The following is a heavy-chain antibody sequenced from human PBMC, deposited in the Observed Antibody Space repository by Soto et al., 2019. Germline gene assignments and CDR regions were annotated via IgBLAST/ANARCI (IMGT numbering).Heavy chain of an antibody. D-gene: IGHD6-6*01. J-gene: IGHJ4*02. V-gene: IGHV3-23*01. CDR2: ISSAGNT. CDR1: GFTFSNYA. Sequence: GGSLRLSCAASGFTFSNYAMSWVRQAPGKGLEWVSGISSAGNTYYADSVKGRFTISRDNSKNTLSLQMSSLRVGDTAIYYCAKQIRDGTSSPYYFDYWGQGTRVTVS. CDR3: AKQIRDGTSSPYYFDY.